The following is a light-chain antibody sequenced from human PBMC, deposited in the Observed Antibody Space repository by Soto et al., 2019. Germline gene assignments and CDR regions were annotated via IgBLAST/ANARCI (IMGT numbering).Light chain of an antibody. J-gene: IGLJ1*01. CDR2: EVS. Sequence: QSALTQPASVSGSPGQSITISCTGANSDIGDWNYVSWYQQSPGKAPKLMIYEVSNRPSGVSNRFSGSQSGNTASLTISGLQAEDEANYYCSSYTTSNTPLYVFGTGTKLTVL. CDR1: NSDIGDWNY. V-gene: IGLV2-14*01. CDR3: SSYTTSNTPLYV.